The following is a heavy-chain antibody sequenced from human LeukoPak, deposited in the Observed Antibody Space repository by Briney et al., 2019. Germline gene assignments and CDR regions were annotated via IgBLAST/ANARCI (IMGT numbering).Heavy chain of an antibody. CDR1: GGSISSSYYY. J-gene: IGHJ5*02. D-gene: IGHD6-13*01. CDR2: IYYSGST. V-gene: IGHV4-39*07. Sequence: SETLSLTCTVSGGSISSSYYYWGWIRQPPGKGLEWIGSIYYSGSTYYNPSLKSRVTISVDTSKNQFSLKLSSVTAADTAVYYCARDRTSSSWYGSNWFDPWGQGTLVTVSS. CDR3: ARDRTSSSWYGSNWFDP.